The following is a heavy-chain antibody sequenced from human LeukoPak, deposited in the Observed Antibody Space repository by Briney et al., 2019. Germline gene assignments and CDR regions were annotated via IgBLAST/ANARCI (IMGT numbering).Heavy chain of an antibody. V-gene: IGHV3-23*01. CDR1: GITLSNYG. Sequence: GGSLSLFCAVSGITLSNYGMSWVRQAPGKGLEWVAGLSGSGGGTNYADSVQGRFTISRDNPKNTLYLQMNRLRAEDTTVYFCAKRGVVIRVFLVGFHKEAYYFDSWGQGALVTVSS. CDR2: LSGSGGGT. D-gene: IGHD3-10*01. CDR3: AKRGVVIRVFLVGFHKEAYYFDS. J-gene: IGHJ4*02.